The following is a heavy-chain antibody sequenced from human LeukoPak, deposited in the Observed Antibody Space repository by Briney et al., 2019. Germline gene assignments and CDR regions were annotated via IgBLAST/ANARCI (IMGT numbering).Heavy chain of an antibody. J-gene: IGHJ4*02. Sequence: PSETLSLTCTVSGGSISSYYWSWIRQPPGKGLEWIGCIYYSGSTNYNPSLKSRVTISVDTSKNQFSLKLSSVTAADTAVYYCASLQSLGYWGQGTLVTVSS. CDR1: GGSISSYY. D-gene: IGHD4-11*01. CDR3: ASLQSLGY. V-gene: IGHV4-59*01. CDR2: IYYSGST.